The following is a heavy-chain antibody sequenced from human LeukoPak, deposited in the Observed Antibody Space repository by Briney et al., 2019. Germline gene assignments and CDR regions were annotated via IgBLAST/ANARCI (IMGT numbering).Heavy chain of an antibody. Sequence: GGSLRLSCAASGFTFSSYAMSWVRQAPGKGLEWVSAISGSGGSTYYADSVKGRFTISRDNSKNTLYLQMNSLRAEDTAVYYSAKGEADTAMVTQDYWGQGTLVTVSS. J-gene: IGHJ4*02. CDR2: ISGSGGST. CDR1: GFTFSSYA. CDR3: AKGEADTAMVTQDY. V-gene: IGHV3-23*01. D-gene: IGHD5-18*01.